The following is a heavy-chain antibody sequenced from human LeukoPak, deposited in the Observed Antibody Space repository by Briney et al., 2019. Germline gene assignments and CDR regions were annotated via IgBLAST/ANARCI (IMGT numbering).Heavy chain of an antibody. CDR3: ARVPPTTVTTYSYDSSGYFFDY. CDR2: IYHSGST. Sequence: PSETLSLTCTVSGGSISSGGYYWCWIRQPPGKGLEWIGYIYHSGSTYYNPSLKSRVTISVDRSKNQFSLKLSSVTAADTAVYYCARVPPTTVTTYSYDSSGYFFDYWGQGTLVTVSS. CDR1: GGSISSGGYY. J-gene: IGHJ4*02. D-gene: IGHD3-22*01. V-gene: IGHV4-30-2*01.